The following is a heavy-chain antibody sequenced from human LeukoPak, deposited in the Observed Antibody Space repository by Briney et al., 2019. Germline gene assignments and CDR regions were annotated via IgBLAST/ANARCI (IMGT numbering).Heavy chain of an antibody. D-gene: IGHD6-19*01. CDR3: AAGYAIAVAGTTGFVY. V-gene: IGHV1-58*02. CDR2: IVVGSGNT. CDR1: GFTFTSSA. J-gene: IGHJ4*02. Sequence: TSVKVSCKASGFTFTSSAMQWVRQARGQRLEWIGWIVVGSGNTNYAQKFQERVTITRDMSTSTAYMELSSLGSEDTAVYYCAAGYAIAVAGTTGFVYWGQGTLVTVSS.